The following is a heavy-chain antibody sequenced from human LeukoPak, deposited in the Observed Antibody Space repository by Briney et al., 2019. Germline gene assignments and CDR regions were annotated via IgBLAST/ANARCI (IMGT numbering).Heavy chain of an antibody. J-gene: IGHJ5*02. CDR2: MNHSGSA. V-gene: IGHV4-34*01. CDR3: ARLRGATVAHNWLDP. Sequence: SETLSLTCAVYGGSFSGYYWTWIRQPPGKGLEWIGEMNHSGSANYNPSLNSRVTISVDTSKNQYSLRLSSVTAADTAVYYCARLRGATVAHNWLDPWGQGTLVSVSS. D-gene: IGHD6-19*01. CDR1: GGSFSGYY.